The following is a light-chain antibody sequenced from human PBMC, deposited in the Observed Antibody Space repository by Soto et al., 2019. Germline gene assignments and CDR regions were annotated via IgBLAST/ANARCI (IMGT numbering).Light chain of an antibody. V-gene: IGLV2-14*03. J-gene: IGLJ2*01. CDR3: SSYRTGSTEV. CDR1: SSDVGGYNY. Sequence: QSALTQPASVSGSPGQSITISCTGTSSDVGGYNYVSWYQHHPGKAPKLMIHDVSDRPSGVSNRFSGSKSANTASLTISGLQAEDEADYYCSSYRTGSTEVFGGGTKLTVL. CDR2: DVS.